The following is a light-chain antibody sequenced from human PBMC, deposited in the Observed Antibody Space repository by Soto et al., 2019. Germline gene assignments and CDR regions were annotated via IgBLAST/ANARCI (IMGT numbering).Light chain of an antibody. CDR3: CSYAGSYTYV. J-gene: IGLJ1*01. CDR1: NSDVGGYNY. Sequence: QSVLTQPRSVSGSPGQSVTVSCTGTNSDVGGYNYVSWYQQHPGTAPKLMIYDVIKRPSGVPDRFSGSKSGNTASLTISGLQAEDGADYFCCSYAGSYTYVFGTGTKVTVL. V-gene: IGLV2-11*01. CDR2: DVI.